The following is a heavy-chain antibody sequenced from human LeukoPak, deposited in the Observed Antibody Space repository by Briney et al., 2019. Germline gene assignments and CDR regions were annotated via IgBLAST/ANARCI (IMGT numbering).Heavy chain of an antibody. CDR1: GYSISSGYY. J-gene: IGHJ4*02. D-gene: IGHD5-24*01. Sequence: PSETLSLTCIVSGYSISSGYYWGWIRQPPGKGLEWIGSIYHSGTTYYNPSLKSRVTISVDTSKNQFSLKLSSVTAADTAVYYCARANYAPDYWGQGTLVTVSS. CDR3: ARANYAPDY. CDR2: IYHSGTT. V-gene: IGHV4-38-2*02.